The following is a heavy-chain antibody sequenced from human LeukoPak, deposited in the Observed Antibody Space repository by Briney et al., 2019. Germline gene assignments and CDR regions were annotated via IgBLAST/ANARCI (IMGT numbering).Heavy chain of an antibody. J-gene: IGHJ2*01. CDR3: ARAPWGFWYFAL. CDR2: VYYSGST. CDR1: SGSITTDY. V-gene: IGHV4-59*01. D-gene: IGHD3-16*01. Sequence: PSETLSLTCIVSSGSITTDYWSWIRQPPGKGLEWIGYVYYSGSTNYNPSLKSRVTISVDTSKNQLSLKLTSVTAADTAVYYCARAPWGFWYFALWGRGTLVTVSS.